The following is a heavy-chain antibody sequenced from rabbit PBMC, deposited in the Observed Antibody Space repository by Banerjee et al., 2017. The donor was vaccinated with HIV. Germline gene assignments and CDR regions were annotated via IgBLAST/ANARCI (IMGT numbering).Heavy chain of an antibody. Sequence: EESGGDLVKPEGSLTLTCTASGFSFSSNYWICWGRQAPGKGLEWIACIYAGSSGTTHYASWAKGRFTISKTSSTTVTLQMTSLTAADTATYFCARGADYGYYGLNLWGPGTLVTVS. CDR1: GFSFSSNYW. CDR2: IYAGSSGTT. CDR3: ARGADYGYYGLNL. J-gene: IGHJ4*01. V-gene: IGHV1S45*01. D-gene: IGHD1-1*01.